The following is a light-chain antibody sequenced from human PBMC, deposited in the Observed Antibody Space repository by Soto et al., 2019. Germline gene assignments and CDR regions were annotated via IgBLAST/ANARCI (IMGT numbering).Light chain of an antibody. CDR3: QQSYSSPPT. J-gene: IGKJ1*01. CDR2: GAS. CDR1: QSISSY. Sequence: DIQMTQSPSSLSASVGDRVTVTCRASQSISSYLNWYQQKPGKAPKLLIHGASSLQSGVPSRFSGTGSGTDFTLTISSLQPEDFATYYCQQSYSSPPTFGQGTKVDIK. V-gene: IGKV1-39*01.